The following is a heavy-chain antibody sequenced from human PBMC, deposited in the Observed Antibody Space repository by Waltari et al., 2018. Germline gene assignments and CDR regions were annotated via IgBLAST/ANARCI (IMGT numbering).Heavy chain of an antibody. CDR2: LRNTGGT. D-gene: IGHD3-22*01. Sequence: HVQLQESGPGLVKPSETLSLTCTVPGALPIDAHWPWNRQAPGKGLAWIAYLRNTGGTKCTPSLGSRVTVSAVTSKKQFSLRLTSVTAADTAVYYCARVPTRYYDSLGWGFFDQWGQGILVTVSS. V-gene: IGHV4-59*08. CDR3: ARVPTRYYDSLGWGFFDQ. J-gene: IGHJ4*02. CDR1: GALPIDAH.